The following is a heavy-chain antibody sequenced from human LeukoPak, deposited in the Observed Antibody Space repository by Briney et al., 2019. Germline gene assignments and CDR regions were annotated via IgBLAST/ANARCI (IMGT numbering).Heavy chain of an antibody. CDR3: ARDRNCGGDCYADY. CDR1: GFTFSSYS. D-gene: IGHD2-21*02. CDR2: IRSSSSYI. V-gene: IGHV3-21*01. Sequence: GGSLRLSCAASGFTFSSYSMNWVRQAPGKGLEWVSSIRSSSSYIYYADSVKGRFTISRDNAKNSLYLQMNSLRAEDTAVYYCARDRNCGGDCYADYWGQGTLVTVSS. J-gene: IGHJ4*02.